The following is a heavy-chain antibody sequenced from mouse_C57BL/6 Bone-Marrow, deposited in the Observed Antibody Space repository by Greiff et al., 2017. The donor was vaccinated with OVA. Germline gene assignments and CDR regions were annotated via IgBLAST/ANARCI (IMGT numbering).Heavy chain of an antibody. Sequence: VQLQQSGAELARPGASVKLSCKASGYTFTSYGISWVKQRTGQGLEWIGEIYHRSGNTYYNEKFKGKATLTADKSSSTAYMELRSLTSEDSAVYFCARSGGLRQDDWGKGTTLTVSS. CDR3: ARSGGLRQDD. V-gene: IGHV1-81*01. D-gene: IGHD2-4*01. J-gene: IGHJ2*01. CDR1: GYTFTSYG. CDR2: IYHRSGNT.